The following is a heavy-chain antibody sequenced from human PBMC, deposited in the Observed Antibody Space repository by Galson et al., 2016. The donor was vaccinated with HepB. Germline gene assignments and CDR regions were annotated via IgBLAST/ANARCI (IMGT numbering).Heavy chain of an antibody. CDR1: GFSFSSYA. V-gene: IGHV3-23*01. J-gene: IGHJ6*02. CDR2: ITSGGTT. CDR3: AKRPYSYGWHYGMDV. Sequence: LRLSCAASGFSFSSYATSWVRQAPGKGLEWVSGITSGGTTYYADSVKGRFTISRDNSKNILYLQMKSLRDEDTAVYYCAKRPYSYGWHYGMDVWGQGTTVTVSS. D-gene: IGHD5-18*01.